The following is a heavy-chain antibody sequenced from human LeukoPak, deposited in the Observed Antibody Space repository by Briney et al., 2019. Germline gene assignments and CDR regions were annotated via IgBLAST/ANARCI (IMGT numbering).Heavy chain of an antibody. V-gene: IGHV3-53*01. CDR1: GFTVSSNY. Sequence: PGGSLRLSCAASGFTVSSNYMSWVRQAPGKGLEWVSVIYSGVTTYYAESVKGRFTISRDNSKNTLFLQVNSLRAEDTAVYYCAGGIGGFYDSSGYYNYWGQGTLVTVSS. D-gene: IGHD3-22*01. CDR3: AGGIGGFYDSSGYYNY. CDR2: IYSGVTT. J-gene: IGHJ4*02.